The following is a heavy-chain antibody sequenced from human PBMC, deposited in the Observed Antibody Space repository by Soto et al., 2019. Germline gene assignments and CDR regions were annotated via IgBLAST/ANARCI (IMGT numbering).Heavy chain of an antibody. CDR3: ASSYGSGYRAFDY. CDR2: INPILSMS. Sequence: QVQLVQSGAEVKKPGSSVRVSCKASGDTFTFYSINWVRQAPGLGLEWMGRINPILSMSNYAQRFQGRVTMTADESTSTAYIERRSLRSEDTAMYYCASSYGSGYRAFDYWGQGALVTVSS. V-gene: IGHV1-69*02. J-gene: IGHJ4*02. CDR1: GDTFTFYS. D-gene: IGHD3-10*01.